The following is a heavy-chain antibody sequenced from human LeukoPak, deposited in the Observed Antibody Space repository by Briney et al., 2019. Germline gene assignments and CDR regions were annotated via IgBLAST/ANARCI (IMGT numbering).Heavy chain of an antibody. V-gene: IGHV3-30*04. Sequence: GGSLRLSCAASGFTFRSYAMHWVRQAPGKGLEWVAVISCDGSNKYYADSVKGRFTISRDNSKNTLYLQMNSLRAEDTAVYYCARGGADYGDYSRSRGEYFDYWGQGTLVTVSS. CDR3: ARGGADYGDYSRSRGEYFDY. CDR2: ISCDGSNK. D-gene: IGHD4-17*01. CDR1: GFTFRSYA. J-gene: IGHJ4*02.